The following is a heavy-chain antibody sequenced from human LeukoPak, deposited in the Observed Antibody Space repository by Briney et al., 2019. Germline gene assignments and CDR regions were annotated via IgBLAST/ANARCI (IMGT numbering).Heavy chain of an antibody. CDR3: ASHDYGDPVDAFDF. J-gene: IGHJ3*01. V-gene: IGHV4-59*08. Sequence: SETLSLTCTVSGGSISSYYWSWIRQPPGKGLEWIAYIFYIGRTNYNPSLKSRVTISVDTSKNQFSLNLSSVIAADTAVYYCASHDYGDPVDAFDFWGQGTMVTVSS. CDR2: IFYIGRT. CDR1: GGSISSYY. D-gene: IGHD4-17*01.